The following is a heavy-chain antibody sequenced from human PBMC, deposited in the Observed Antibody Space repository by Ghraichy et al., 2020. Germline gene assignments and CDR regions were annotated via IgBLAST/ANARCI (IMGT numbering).Heavy chain of an antibody. J-gene: IGHJ4*01. Sequence: ASVKVSCKASGYTFTSYAMHWVRQAPGQRLEWMGWINAGNGNTKYSQKFQGRVTITRDTSASTAYMELSSLRSEDTAVYYCARGVVATIHISVGFDYWGQGTLVTVSS. CDR2: INAGNGNT. CDR1: GYTFTSYA. D-gene: IGHD5-12*01. V-gene: IGHV1-3*01. CDR3: ARGVVATIHISVGFDY.